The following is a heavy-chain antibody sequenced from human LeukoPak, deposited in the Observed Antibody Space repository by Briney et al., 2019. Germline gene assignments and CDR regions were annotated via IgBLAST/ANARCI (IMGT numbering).Heavy chain of an antibody. Sequence: PSETLSLTCTVSGGSISSYYWSWIRQSPGKGLQWIGYISYGGSTNYDSSLKSRLTMSVDTSKNQFSLKLRSVTAADTAVYYCAGFGSDSYGYKYYFDYWGQGARVTVSS. D-gene: IGHD3-16*01. CDR2: ISYGGST. CDR3: AGFGSDSYGYKYYFDY. J-gene: IGHJ4*02. V-gene: IGHV4-59*08. CDR1: GGSISSYY.